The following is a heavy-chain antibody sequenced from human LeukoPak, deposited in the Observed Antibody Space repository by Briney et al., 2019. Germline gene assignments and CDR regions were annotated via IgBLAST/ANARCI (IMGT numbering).Heavy chain of an antibody. CDR2: VHFSGST. D-gene: IGHD3-22*01. J-gene: IGHJ4*02. Sequence: SSETLSLTCAVSTASVTSHHWAWIRQTAVKGLEWVGRVHFSGSTNCNPSLRSRVAISLDKSKNELSLTLKSVSAADTAVYYCARDESSRDDSGGYHYWGRGVLVTVSS. CDR3: ARDESSRDDSGGYHY. V-gene: IGHV4-4*07. CDR1: TASVTSHH.